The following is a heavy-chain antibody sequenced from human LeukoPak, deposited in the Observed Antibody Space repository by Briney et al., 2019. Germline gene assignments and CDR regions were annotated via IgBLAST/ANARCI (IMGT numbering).Heavy chain of an antibody. CDR2: MNPNSGNT. CDR1: GYTFTSYD. CDR3: ATEFGVRRDGIQAAFDI. V-gene: IGHV1-8*01. Sequence: ASVKVSCKASGYTFTSYDINWVRQATGQGLEWMGWMNPNSGNTGYAQKFQGRVTMTRNTSISTAYMELSSLRSEDTAVYYCATEFGVRRDGIQAAFDIWGQGTMVTVSS. J-gene: IGHJ3*02. D-gene: IGHD3-3*01.